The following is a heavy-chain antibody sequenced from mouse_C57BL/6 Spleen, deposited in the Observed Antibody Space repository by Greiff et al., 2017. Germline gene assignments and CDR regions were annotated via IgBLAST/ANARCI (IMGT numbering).Heavy chain of an antibody. CDR1: GYTFTSYW. D-gene: IGHD1-1*02. V-gene: IGHV1-69*01. J-gene: IGHJ2*01. CDR2: IDPSDSYT. Sequence: QVQLQQPGAELVMPGASVKLSCKASGYTFTSYWMHWVKQRPGQGLEWIGEIDPSDSYTNYNQKFKDKSTLTVDKSSSTAYMQLSSLISAYSAVYYCARGARVVAKKDYWGQGTTLTVSS. CDR3: ARGARVVAKKDY.